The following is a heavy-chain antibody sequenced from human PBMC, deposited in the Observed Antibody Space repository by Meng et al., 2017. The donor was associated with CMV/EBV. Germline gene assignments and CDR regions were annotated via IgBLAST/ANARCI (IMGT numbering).Heavy chain of an antibody. V-gene: IGHV3-30*02. D-gene: IGHD3-16*01. Sequence: GESLKISCAASGFTFSSYSMNWVRQAPGKGLEWVAFIRYDGSNKYYADSVKGRFTISRDNSKNTLYLQMNSLRAEDTAVYYCAKERIIWARVSVDAFDIWGQGTMVTVSS. CDR2: IRYDGSNK. J-gene: IGHJ3*02. CDR1: GFTFSSYS. CDR3: AKERIIWARVSVDAFDI.